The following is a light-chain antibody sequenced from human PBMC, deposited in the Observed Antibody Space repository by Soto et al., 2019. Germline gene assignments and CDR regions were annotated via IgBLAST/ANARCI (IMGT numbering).Light chain of an antibody. CDR1: QSVSSNY. V-gene: IGKV3-20*01. J-gene: IGKJ4*01. CDR2: GAS. Sequence: EIVLTQSPDTLSLSPGERATLSCRASQSVSSNYLAWHQQKPGQAPRLLIYGASSRATGIPDRFSGSGSGTDFTLTISRLEPEDFVVYYCQQYGSSPPLTFGGGTKVDIK. CDR3: QQYGSSPPLT.